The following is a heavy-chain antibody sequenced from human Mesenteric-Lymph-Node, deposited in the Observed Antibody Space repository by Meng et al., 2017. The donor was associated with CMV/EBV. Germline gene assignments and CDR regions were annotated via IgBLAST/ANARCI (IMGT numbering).Heavy chain of an antibody. D-gene: IGHD6-13*01. CDR2: IYSGGRT. CDR3: ARVTSSSWSGWFDP. CDR1: GFTVSSNY. Sequence: WAASGFTVSSNYMSWVRQDPGKGLEWVSVIYSGGRTYYADSVKGRFTISRDNSKNTLYLQMNSLRAEDTAVYYCARVTSSSWSGWFDPWGQGTLVTVSS. V-gene: IGHV3-53*01. J-gene: IGHJ5*02.